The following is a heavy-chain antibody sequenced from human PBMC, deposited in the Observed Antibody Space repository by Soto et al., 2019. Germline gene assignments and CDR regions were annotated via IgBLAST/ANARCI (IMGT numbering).Heavy chain of an antibody. CDR1: GFMFSSHG. V-gene: IGHV3-33*01. Sequence: QVHLVESGGGVVQPGRSLRLYCAASGFMFSSHGMHWIRQAPGKGLEWVAVIWYDGSNKYYADSVKGRFTISRDNSKNTLYLQMNSLRVEDTAVYYCGPDTLDYWGQGTLVTVSS. CDR2: IWYDGSNK. CDR3: GPDTLDY. J-gene: IGHJ4*02.